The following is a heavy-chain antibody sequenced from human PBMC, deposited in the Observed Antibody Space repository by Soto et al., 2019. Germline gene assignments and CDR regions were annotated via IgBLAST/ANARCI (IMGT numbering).Heavy chain of an antibody. Sequence: PSETLSLTCTVSGGSISSYYWSWIRQPPGKGLEWIGYIYYSGSTNYNPSLKSRVTISVDTSKNQLSLKLSSVTAADTAVYYCARVLLRWQDNWFDPWGQGTLVTVSS. CDR1: GGSISSYY. J-gene: IGHJ5*02. CDR3: ARVLLRWQDNWFDP. D-gene: IGHD4-17*01. CDR2: IYYSGST. V-gene: IGHV4-59*01.